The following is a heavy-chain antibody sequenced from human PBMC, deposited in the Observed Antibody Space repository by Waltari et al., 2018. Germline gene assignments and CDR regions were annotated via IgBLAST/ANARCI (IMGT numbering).Heavy chain of an antibody. D-gene: IGHD3-3*01. J-gene: IGHJ6*02. CDR1: GGSISSYY. CDR2: IYYIGST. Sequence: QVQLQESGPGLVKPSETLSLTCTVSGGSISSYYWNWIRQPPGKGIECIGYIYYIGSTNYHPSRKSRCTISVDTSKNPFSLKLRSVTAADTAVYYCARGRFLEWSDIYGMDVWGQGTTVTVSS. CDR3: ARGRFLEWSDIYGMDV. V-gene: IGHV4-59*08.